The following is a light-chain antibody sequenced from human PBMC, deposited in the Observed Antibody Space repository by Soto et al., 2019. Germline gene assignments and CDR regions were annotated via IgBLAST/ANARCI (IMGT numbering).Light chain of an antibody. CDR1: QGLVHSDGNTY. CDR2: KVS. J-gene: IGKJ1*01. V-gene: IGKV2-30*02. Sequence: DVVMTQSPLSLPVTLGQPASISCRSSQGLVHSDGNTYLNWFQQRPGQSPRRLIDKVSNRNPGGPDSVSGSGAGSDFTLKISRVEAEDVGVYYCMQGTHWPLTFGQGTKVEIK. CDR3: MQGTHWPLT.